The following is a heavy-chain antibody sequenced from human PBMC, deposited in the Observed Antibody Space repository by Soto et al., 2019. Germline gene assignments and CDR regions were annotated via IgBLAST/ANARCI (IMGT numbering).Heavy chain of an antibody. CDR1: GGSISSYY. CDR2: IYYSGST. CDR3: ARGGYRNLSFDP. J-gene: IGHJ5*02. D-gene: IGHD6-13*01. V-gene: IGHV4-59*01. Sequence: QVQLQESGPGLVKPSETLSLTCTVSGGSISSYYWSWIRQPPGKGLEWIGYIYYSGSTNYNPSLKSRVTISVDTSKNQFSLKLSSVTAAYTAVYYCARGGYRNLSFDPWGQGTLVTVSS.